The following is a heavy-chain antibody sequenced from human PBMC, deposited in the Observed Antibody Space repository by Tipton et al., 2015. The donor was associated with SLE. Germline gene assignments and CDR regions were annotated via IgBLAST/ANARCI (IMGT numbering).Heavy chain of an antibody. J-gene: IGHJ1*01. V-gene: IGHV4-4*07. Sequence: TLSLTCTVSGGSISSYYWSWIRQPAGKGLEWIGRIYTSGSTNYNPSLKSRVTMSVDTSKNQFSLKLSSVTAADTAVYYCARVGYSSGWYGEYFQHWGQGTLVTVSS. CDR2: IYTSGST. CDR1: GGSISSYY. CDR3: ARVGYSSGWYGEYFQH. D-gene: IGHD6-19*01.